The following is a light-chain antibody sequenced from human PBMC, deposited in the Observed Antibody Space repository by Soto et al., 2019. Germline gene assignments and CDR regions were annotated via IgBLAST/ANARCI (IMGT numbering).Light chain of an antibody. Sequence: DIQMTQSPSSVSASVGDRVTITCRASQYISSWLAWYQQKPGKAPQPLIYAASSLQSGVPSRFSGSGSGTDFTLTISSLQPEDFATYYCLQSNSFPHTFGQGTKLEIK. CDR1: QYISSW. CDR2: AAS. V-gene: IGKV1-12*01. CDR3: LQSNSFPHT. J-gene: IGKJ2*01.